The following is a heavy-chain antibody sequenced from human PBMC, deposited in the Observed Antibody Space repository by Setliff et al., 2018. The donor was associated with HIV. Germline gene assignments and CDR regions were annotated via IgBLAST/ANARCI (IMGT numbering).Heavy chain of an antibody. CDR1: GGSLSGYY. CDR2: INHSGST. Sequence: SDTLSLTCAVYGGSLSGYYWSWIRQPPGKGLEWIGEINHSGSTKYNPALKSRVTISVDTSKNQFSLKLSSVTVADTAVYDCARGRNYYGSGCYYNVLLRSKYFYHMDGWGKGTTVT. V-gene: IGHV4-34*01. CDR3: ARGRNYYGSGCYYNVLLRSKYFYHMDG. D-gene: IGHD3-10*01. J-gene: IGHJ6*03.